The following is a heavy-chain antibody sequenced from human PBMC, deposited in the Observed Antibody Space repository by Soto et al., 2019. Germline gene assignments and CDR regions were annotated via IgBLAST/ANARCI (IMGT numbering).Heavy chain of an antibody. CDR3: TRETVAGITGLDD. D-gene: IGHD1-20*01. J-gene: IGHJ4*02. V-gene: IGHV3-23*01. Sequence: PGGSLRLSCAASGFTFRSYAMSWVRQAPGKGLEWVSAISVSDAFIYYADSVRGRFSISRDASENILYLQMNSLRVDDTALYYCTRETVAGITGLDDWGPGTLGTVSS. CDR2: ISVSDAFI. CDR1: GFTFRSYA.